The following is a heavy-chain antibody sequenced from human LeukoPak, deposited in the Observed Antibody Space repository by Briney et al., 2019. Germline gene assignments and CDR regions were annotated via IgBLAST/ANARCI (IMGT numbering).Heavy chain of an antibody. CDR2: IIPIFGTA. CDR3: ARIGAYDFWSGYWQNAFDI. J-gene: IGHJ3*02. CDR1: GGTFSSYA. D-gene: IGHD3-3*01. V-gene: IGHV1-69*13. Sequence: SVKVSCKASGGTFSSYAISWVRQAPGQGLEWMGGIIPIFGTANYAQKFQGRVTITADESTSTAYMELSSLRSEDTAVYYCARIGAYDFWSGYWQNAFDIWGQGTMVTVSS.